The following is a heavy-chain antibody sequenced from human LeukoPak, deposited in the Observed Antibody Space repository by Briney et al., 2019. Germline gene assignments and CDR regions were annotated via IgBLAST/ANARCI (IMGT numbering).Heavy chain of an antibody. D-gene: IGHD3-16*01. CDR2: INPNSGGT. CDR3: ATLWGTTPQYYFDY. CDR1: GYTFTGYY. Sequence: ASVKVSCKASGYTFTGYYMHWVRQAPGQGLEWMGWINPNSGGTNYAQKFQGRVTMPRDTYISTAYMELSRLRSDDTAVYYCATLWGTTPQYYFDYWGQGTLVTVSS. J-gene: IGHJ4*02. V-gene: IGHV1-2*02.